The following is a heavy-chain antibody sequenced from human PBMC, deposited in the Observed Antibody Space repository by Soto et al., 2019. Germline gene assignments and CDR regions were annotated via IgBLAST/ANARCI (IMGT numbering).Heavy chain of an antibody. D-gene: IGHD3-10*01. CDR3: ARSSFRTDWFDP. V-gene: IGHV5-51*01. CDR1: GYIFASYC. Sequence: GESLKISCNGSGYIFASYCIGLVLQMPGKGLEWMGIIYPGDSDTRYSPSFQGQVTISVDKSISTAYLQWSSLKASDTAMYYCARSSFRTDWFDPWGQGTLVTVSS. CDR2: IYPGDSDT. J-gene: IGHJ5*02.